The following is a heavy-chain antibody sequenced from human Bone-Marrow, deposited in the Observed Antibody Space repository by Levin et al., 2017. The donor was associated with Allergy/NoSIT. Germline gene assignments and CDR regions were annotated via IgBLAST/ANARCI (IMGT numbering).Heavy chain of an antibody. Sequence: GGSLRLSCAASGFTFNKFGMNWVRQAPGKGLEWVSSISSSSSPVYYADSVKGRFTISRDNAKNSLYLQMNSLRVEDTAVYYCARDRTYGILRNYGMDVWGQGTTVTVSS. CDR2: ISSSSSPV. CDR1: GFTFNKFG. V-gene: IGHV3-21*01. J-gene: IGHJ6*02. CDR3: ARDRTYGILRNYGMDV. D-gene: IGHD4-17*01.